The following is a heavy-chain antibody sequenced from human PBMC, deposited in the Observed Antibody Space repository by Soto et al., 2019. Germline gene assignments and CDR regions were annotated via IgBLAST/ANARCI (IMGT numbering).Heavy chain of an antibody. CDR1: IGTISSRSHY. V-gene: IGHV4-39*01. D-gene: IGHD1-1*01. CDR3: ARQGRNTRIVLIKHYATDF. CDR2: IDDSGST. J-gene: IGHJ6*02. Sequence: PSETLSLTCTVSIGTISSRSHYWAWIRQPPGKGLEWIGVIDDSGSTHYSESLKSRVTISVDTSKNQFSLKVSSVTATDTAVYYCARQGRNTRIVLIKHYATDFWGQGTAVTV.